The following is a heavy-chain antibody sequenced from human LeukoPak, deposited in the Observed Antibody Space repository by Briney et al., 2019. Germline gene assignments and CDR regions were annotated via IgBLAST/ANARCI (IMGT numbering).Heavy chain of an antibody. D-gene: IGHD3-3*02. CDR1: GGSISSYY. CDR2: IYTSGNT. CDR3: ARDSSHFD. Sequence: PSETLSLTCTVSGGSISSYYWSWIRQPAGKGLEWIGRIYTSGNTDYNPSLKSRVTMSVDTSKNQFSLNLSSVTAADTAVYFCARDSSHFDWGQGTLVTVSS. J-gene: IGHJ4*02. V-gene: IGHV4-4*07.